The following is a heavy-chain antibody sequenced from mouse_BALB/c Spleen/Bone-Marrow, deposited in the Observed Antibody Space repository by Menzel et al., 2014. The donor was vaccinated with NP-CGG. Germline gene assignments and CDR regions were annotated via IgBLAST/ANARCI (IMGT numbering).Heavy chain of an antibody. CDR2: IYPGDGST. CDR1: GYTFTSYY. D-gene: IGHD2-4*01. CDR3: ARDDYGY. Sequence: QVQLQQSGPELVKPGVSVKMSCKASGYTFTSYYIHWVKQRPGQGLEWIGWIYPGDGSTKYNEKFKGKTTLTADKSSSTVYMLLSSLTSEDSAIYFCARDDYGYWGQGTLVTVSA. J-gene: IGHJ3*01. V-gene: IGHV1S56*01.